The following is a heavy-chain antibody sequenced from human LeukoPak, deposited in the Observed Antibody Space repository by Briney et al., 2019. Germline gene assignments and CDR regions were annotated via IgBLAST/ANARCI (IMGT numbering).Heavy chain of an antibody. V-gene: IGHV4-59*01. CDR2: MYNSGST. D-gene: IGHD2-2*01. Sequence: PSETLSLTCTVSGASIRSYYWSWIRQPPGRGLEWIGYMYNSGSTYYNPSLKSRVTISGDTSKNQFSLKLTSVTAADTAVYYCARLGGPAAVDYWAQGTLVTVSS. CDR3: ARLGGPAAVDY. J-gene: IGHJ4*02. CDR1: GASIRSYY.